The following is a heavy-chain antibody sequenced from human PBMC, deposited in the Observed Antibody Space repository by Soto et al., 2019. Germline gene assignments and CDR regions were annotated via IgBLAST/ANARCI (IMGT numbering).Heavy chain of an antibody. CDR1: GGSISSGDSY. CDR2: IYYNGST. Sequence: SETLSLTCTVSGGSISSGDSYWSWIRQPPGKGLEWIGYIYYNGSTSYNPSLKSRVAISVDTSKNQFSLKLSSVTAADTAVYYCARDNYDYDLYYFDYWGQGTLVTVSS. J-gene: IGHJ4*02. D-gene: IGHD3-3*01. V-gene: IGHV4-30-4*01. CDR3: ARDNYDYDLYYFDY.